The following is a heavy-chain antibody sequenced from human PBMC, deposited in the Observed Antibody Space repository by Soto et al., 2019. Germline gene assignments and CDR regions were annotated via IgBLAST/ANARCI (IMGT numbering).Heavy chain of an antibody. Sequence: LSLTCTVSGDSISSSSYFWGWIRQPPGKGLEWIGSIYYSGTTYSNPSLKSRVTISVDTSKNQFSLKLRSVTAADTAVYYCARHSGIVVVLTTFDYWGQGTLVTASS. CDR3: ARHSGIVVVLTTFDY. D-gene: IGHD3-22*01. CDR1: GDSISSSSYF. V-gene: IGHV4-39*01. J-gene: IGHJ4*02. CDR2: IYYSGTT.